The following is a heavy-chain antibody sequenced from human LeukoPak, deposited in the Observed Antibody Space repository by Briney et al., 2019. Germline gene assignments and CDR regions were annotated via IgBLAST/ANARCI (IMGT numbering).Heavy chain of an antibody. V-gene: IGHV3-66*01. CDR2: ISSGGST. D-gene: IGHD2-15*01. Sequence: GGSLRLSCAASGFTVSSNYMSWVRQAPGKGLEWVSVISSGGSTYYADSVKGRFTISRDNSKNTLYLQMNSLRAEDTAVYYCARGALVGCSGGSCYYFDYWGQGTLVTVSS. J-gene: IGHJ4*02. CDR3: ARGALVGCSGGSCYYFDY. CDR1: GFTVSSNY.